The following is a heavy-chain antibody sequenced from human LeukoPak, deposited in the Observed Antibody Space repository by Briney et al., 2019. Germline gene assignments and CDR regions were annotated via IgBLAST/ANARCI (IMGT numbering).Heavy chain of an antibody. J-gene: IGHJ4*02. CDR3: ATTTIRLGY. CDR1: GFTFSTYG. V-gene: IGHV4-38-2*01. D-gene: IGHD1-26*01. CDR2: INYSGTT. Sequence: GSLRLSCAASGFTFSTYGMSWVRQAPGKGLEWIGSINYSGTTYYNPSLKSRVTISQDTSKNQFSLKLSSVTAADTAVYYCATTTIRLGYWGQGTLVTVSS.